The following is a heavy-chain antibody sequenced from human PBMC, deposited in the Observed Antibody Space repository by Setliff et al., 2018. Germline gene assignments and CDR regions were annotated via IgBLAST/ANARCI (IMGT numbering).Heavy chain of an antibody. J-gene: IGHJ4*02. CDR3: TITHYYGSGSPYYLDY. D-gene: IGHD3-10*01. Sequence: GESLKISCRTSGFTLGDYAMSWVRQAPGKGLEWIGFIRNVPYGGTTEFAASVRGRFAISRDDSKDVAYLQMNNLKTEDTGVYYCTITHYYGSGSPYYLDYWGQGTPVTVSS. CDR1: GFTLGDYA. V-gene: IGHV3-49*04. CDR2: IRNVPYGGTT.